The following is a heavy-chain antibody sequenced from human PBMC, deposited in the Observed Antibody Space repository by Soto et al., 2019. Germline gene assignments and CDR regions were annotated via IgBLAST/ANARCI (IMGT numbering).Heavy chain of an antibody. CDR2: MNPNSGNT. Sequence: ASVKVSCKSSGYTFTSYDINWVRQATVQGLEWMGRMNPNSGNTGYAQKFQGRVTMTRNTSISTAYMELSSLRSEDTAVYYCAGSFDGEYYDFWSGYPHIHSDYYYHMDVWGKGTKFTVYS. D-gene: IGHD3-3*01. V-gene: IGHV1-8*01. J-gene: IGHJ6*03. CDR1: GYTFTSYD. CDR3: AGSFDGEYYDFWSGYPHIHSDYYYHMDV.